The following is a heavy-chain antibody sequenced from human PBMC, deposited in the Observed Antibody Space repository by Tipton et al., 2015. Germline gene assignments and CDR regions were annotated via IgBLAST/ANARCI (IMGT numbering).Heavy chain of an antibody. V-gene: IGHV3-15*01. CDR3: TTETTYSSSSVD. CDR1: GFTFSNYA. Sequence: GSLRLSCAASGFTFSNYAMSWVRQVPGKGLEWVGRIKSKTDGGTTDHAAPVKGRFTISRDDSKNTVYLQMNSLQTEDTAVYYCTTETTYSSSSVDWGQGTLVTVSS. D-gene: IGHD6-6*01. J-gene: IGHJ4*02. CDR2: IKSKTDGGTT.